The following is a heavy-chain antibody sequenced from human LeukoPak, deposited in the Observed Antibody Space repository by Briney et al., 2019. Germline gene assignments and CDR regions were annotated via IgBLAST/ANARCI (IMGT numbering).Heavy chain of an antibody. CDR2: ISGSGGST. Sequence: PGGSLRLSCAASGFTFSSYDMSWVRQAPGKGLEWVSAISGSGGSTYYADSVKGRFTISRDNSKNTLYQQMNSLRAEDTAVYYCAKAVVVPAALFDYWGQGALVTVSS. CDR3: AKAVVVPAALFDY. CDR1: GFTFSSYD. D-gene: IGHD2-2*01. J-gene: IGHJ4*02. V-gene: IGHV3-23*01.